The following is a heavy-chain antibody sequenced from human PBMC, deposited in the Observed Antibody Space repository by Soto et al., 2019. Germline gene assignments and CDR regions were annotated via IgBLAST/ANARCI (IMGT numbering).Heavy chain of an antibody. CDR1: GFTFSSYA. Sequence: DVQVLESGGDLVQPGGSLRLSCAASGFTFSSYAMSWVRQAPGKGLEWVSSVSAGGDMTYYSDSVKGRFTISRDNSNNALFLQMNSPRIEDTALYYCARGDRGGSGSPASYYYSGLDVWGQGTTVTVS. J-gene: IGHJ6*02. D-gene: IGHD3-10*01. CDR3: ARGDRGGSGSPASYYYSGLDV. CDR2: VSAGGDMT. V-gene: IGHV3-23*01.